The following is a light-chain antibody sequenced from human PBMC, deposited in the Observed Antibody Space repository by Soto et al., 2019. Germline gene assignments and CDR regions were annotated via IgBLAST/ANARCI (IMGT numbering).Light chain of an antibody. Sequence: DVVLTQTPLSSPVTLGQPASISCRSSQGLVYSDGNTYLSWLQLRPGQPPRLLIYQVSNRFSGVPDRFSGSGAGTDFTLRISRVEAEDVGVYYCVQFAHFPRTFGQGTKVEIK. CDR3: VQFAHFPRT. CDR1: QGLVYSDGNTY. V-gene: IGKV2-24*01. J-gene: IGKJ1*01. CDR2: QVS.